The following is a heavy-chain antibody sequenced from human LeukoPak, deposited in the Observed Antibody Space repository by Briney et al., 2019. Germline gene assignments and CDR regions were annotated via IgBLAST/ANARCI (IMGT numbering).Heavy chain of an antibody. CDR2: IGTAGEI. V-gene: IGHV3-13*01. CDR1: GFTFRSYD. D-gene: IGHD6-13*01. CDR3: ARAAYSSTWYSRYFDL. Sequence: GGTLRLSCAASGFTFRSYDMHWVRQATGKGLEGVSGIGTAGEIYYPGSVKGRFTISRENAKNSLYLQMNSLRAGDTAVYYCARAAYSSTWYSRYFDLWGRGTLVTVSS. J-gene: IGHJ2*01.